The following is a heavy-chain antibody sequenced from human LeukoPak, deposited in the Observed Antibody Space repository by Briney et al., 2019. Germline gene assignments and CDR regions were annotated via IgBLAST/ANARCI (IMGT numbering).Heavy chain of an antibody. Sequence: GESLKISCKGFGYSFYTHWIGWVRQMPGKGLEWMTFMYPANSDIRYSPSFQGQVTMSADKSITTAYLHWSDLKASDTAMYYCARTSVDYGGNALYFDYWGPGTPVTVSS. CDR3: ARTSVDYGGNALYFDY. CDR2: MYPANSDI. J-gene: IGHJ4*02. D-gene: IGHD4-23*01. V-gene: IGHV5-51*01. CDR1: GYSFYTHW.